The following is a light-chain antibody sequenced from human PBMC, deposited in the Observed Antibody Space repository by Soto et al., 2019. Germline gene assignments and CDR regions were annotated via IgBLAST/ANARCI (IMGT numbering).Light chain of an antibody. CDR3: QQYVHWPPGT. CDR2: DTS. Sequence: EIVVTQSPATLSVSPGERVTLSCRASQSVSSSLAWYQQRPGQAPRLLIYDTSTRAAGIAVRFSGSGSGTEFTLTISSLQSEDFAVYYCQQYVHWPPGTFGQGTTVDIK. V-gene: IGKV3-15*01. CDR1: QSVSSS. J-gene: IGKJ1*01.